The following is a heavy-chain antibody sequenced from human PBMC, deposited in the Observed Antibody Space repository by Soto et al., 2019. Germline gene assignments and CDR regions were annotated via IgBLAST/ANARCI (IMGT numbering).Heavy chain of an antibody. CDR1: GFTFSSYA. J-gene: IGHJ4*02. D-gene: IGHD3-3*01. CDR3: AKRFTFFGVFKLPPDIAY. Sequence: GGSLRLSCAASGFTFSSYAMSWVRQAPGKGLEWVSAISGSGGSTYYADSVKGRFTISRDNSKNTLYLQMSSLRAEDTALYYLAKRFTFFGVFKLPPDIAYWGQGTLVTVPS. CDR2: ISGSGGST. V-gene: IGHV3-23*01.